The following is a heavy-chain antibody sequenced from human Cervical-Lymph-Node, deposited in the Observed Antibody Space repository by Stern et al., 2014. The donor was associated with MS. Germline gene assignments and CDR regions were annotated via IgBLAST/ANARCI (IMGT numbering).Heavy chain of an antibody. CDR2: LYYSGNT. CDR3: ARHGPPRRRDDSNHPNFDY. V-gene: IGHV4-59*08. J-gene: IGHJ4*02. Sequence: QLQLQESGPGLVKPSETLSLTCTVSGGSISSNYWSWIRQPPGKGLEWIGFLYYSGNTNYNPSLKSRVTTSVDKSKNPFSLSLSSVTAADTAVYYCARHGPPRRRDDSNHPNFDYWGPGTLVAVSS. D-gene: IGHD5-24*01. CDR1: GGSISSNY.